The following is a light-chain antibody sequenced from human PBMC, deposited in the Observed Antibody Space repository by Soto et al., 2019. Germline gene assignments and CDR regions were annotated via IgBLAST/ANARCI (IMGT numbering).Light chain of an antibody. CDR2: GAF. CDR3: QQYNSWLWT. Sequence: EIVVTKSPSTLSFATGARATLSRRASQSISSYLAWYQQKPGQAPSLLIYGAFTRASGIPARFSGTGSGTDFTLTISRLEPEDSAVYYCQQYNSWLWTFGQGTQLEIK. CDR1: QSISSY. V-gene: IGKV3-11*01. J-gene: IGKJ5*01.